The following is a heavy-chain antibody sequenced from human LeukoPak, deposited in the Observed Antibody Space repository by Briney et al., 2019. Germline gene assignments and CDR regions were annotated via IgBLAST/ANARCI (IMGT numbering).Heavy chain of an antibody. D-gene: IGHD3-10*01. CDR2: INPNSGGT. Sequence: ASVKVSCKASGYTFTGYYMHWVRQAPGQGLEWMGWINPNSGGTNYAQKFQGWVTMTRDTSISTAYMELSRLRSDDTAVYYCARGKYGSGSYHFDYWGQGTLVTVSS. V-gene: IGHV1-2*04. CDR3: ARGKYGSGSYHFDY. CDR1: GYTFTGYY. J-gene: IGHJ4*02.